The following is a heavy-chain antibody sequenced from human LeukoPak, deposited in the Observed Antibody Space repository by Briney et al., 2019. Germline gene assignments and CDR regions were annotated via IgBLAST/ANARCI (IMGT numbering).Heavy chain of an antibody. J-gene: IGHJ4*02. CDR3: ARAARLEIGY. CDR1: GGPISSGGYY. D-gene: IGHD6-6*01. Sequence: SETLSLTCTVSGGPISSGGYYWSWIRQHPGKGLEWIGYIYYSGSTYYNPSLKSRVTISVDTSKNQFSLKLSSVTAADTAVYYCARAARLEIGYWGQGTLVTVSS. V-gene: IGHV4-31*03. CDR2: IYYSGST.